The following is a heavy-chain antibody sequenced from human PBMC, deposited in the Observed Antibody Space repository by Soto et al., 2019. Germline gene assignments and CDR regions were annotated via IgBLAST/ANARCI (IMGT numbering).Heavy chain of an antibody. Sequence: SETLSLTCTVSGGSISSSSYYWGWIRQPPGKGLEWIGSIYYSGSTYYNPSLKSRVTISVDTSKNQFSLKLSSVTAADTAVYYCARLTGAYYYGMDVWGQGTTVTVSS. CDR2: IYYSGST. D-gene: IGHD1-20*01. CDR3: ARLTGAYYYGMDV. V-gene: IGHV4-39*01. J-gene: IGHJ6*02. CDR1: GGSISSSSYY.